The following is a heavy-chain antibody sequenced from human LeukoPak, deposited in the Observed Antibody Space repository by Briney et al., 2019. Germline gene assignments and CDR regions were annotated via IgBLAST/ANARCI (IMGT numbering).Heavy chain of an antibody. CDR2: TSGSGGNT. CDR1: AFTLSSYS. Sequence: GRSLSLSSAASAFTLSSYSMSWVSPAAGKGLEWVSSTSGSGGNTYYADSVKGRFSITRDNSKNTLYLQMNSLRAEDTAVYYCAKDRQNKYSGYDYLSHFDYWGEGTLVTVSS. J-gene: IGHJ4*02. CDR3: AKDRQNKYSGYDYLSHFDY. V-gene: IGHV3-23*01. D-gene: IGHD5-12*01.